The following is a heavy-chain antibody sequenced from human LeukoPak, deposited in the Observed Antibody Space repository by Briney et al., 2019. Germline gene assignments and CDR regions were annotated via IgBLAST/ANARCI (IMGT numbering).Heavy chain of an antibody. CDR3: ARSRYCTNGICSYFDY. V-gene: IGHV3-23*01. D-gene: IGHD2-8*01. CDR2: ISSGGST. J-gene: IGHJ4*02. Sequence: GGSLRLSCAAAGFTFNNYAMSWVRQAPGKGLKWVSGISSGGSTYYADSVKGRFTISRDNSKNTLYLQMNSLRAEDTAVYYCARSRYCTNGICSYFDYWGQGILVTVSS. CDR1: GFTFNNYA.